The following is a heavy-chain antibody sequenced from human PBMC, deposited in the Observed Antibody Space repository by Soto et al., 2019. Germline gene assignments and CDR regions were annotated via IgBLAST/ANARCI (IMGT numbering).Heavy chain of an antibody. CDR2: ISGSGGST. J-gene: IGHJ6*03. CDR3: AKAPVGHYYGSGSFYYYCYLDV. V-gene: IGHV3-23*01. CDR1: GFTFSSYA. D-gene: IGHD3-10*01. Sequence: EVQLLESGGGLVQPGGSLRLSCAASGFTFSSYAMSWVRQAPGKGLEWVSAISGSGGSTYYADSVKGRFTISRDNSKNTMNLQTNSLRAEDTAVYYCAKAPVGHYYGSGSFYYYCYLDVWGKGTTVTVSS.